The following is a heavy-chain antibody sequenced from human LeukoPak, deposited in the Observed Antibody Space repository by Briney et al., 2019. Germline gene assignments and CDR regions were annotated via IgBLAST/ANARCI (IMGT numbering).Heavy chain of an antibody. Sequence: SENLSLTCTVSGGSISSGSYYWGWIRQPPGKGLEWIGSMYYSGSTYSNPSLQSRVTMSVDTSKSQFSLKLSSVTAADTAVYYCARARGWYDPFDYWGQGTLVTVSS. J-gene: IGHJ4*02. D-gene: IGHD6-19*01. CDR3: ARARGWYDPFDY. V-gene: IGHV4-39*07. CDR2: MYYSGST. CDR1: GGSISSGSYY.